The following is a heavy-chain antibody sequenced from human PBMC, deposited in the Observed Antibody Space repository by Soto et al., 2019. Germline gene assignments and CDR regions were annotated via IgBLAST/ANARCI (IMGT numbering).Heavy chain of an antibody. CDR1: GGTFSSYA. V-gene: IGHV1-69*13. CDR3: ARGLPLAADY. CDR2: IIPIFGTA. J-gene: IGHJ4*02. Sequence: GASVKVSCKASGGTFSSYAISWVRQAPGQGLEWMGGIIPIFGTANYAQKFQGRVTTTADESTSTAYMELSSLRSEDTAVYYCARGLPLAADYWGQGTLVTVSS.